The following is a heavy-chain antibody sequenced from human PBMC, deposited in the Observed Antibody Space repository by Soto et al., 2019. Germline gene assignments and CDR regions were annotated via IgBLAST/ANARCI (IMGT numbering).Heavy chain of an antibody. V-gene: IGHV1-18*01. CDR1: GYTFTSYG. J-gene: IGHJ4*02. CDR3: AREMVRGVGSDY. CDR2: ISTYNGNT. Sequence: QVQLVQSGAEVKKPGASMKVSCKASGYTFTSYGISWVRQAPGQGLEWMGWISTYNGNTKYAQKHQGRATMTTGTSTSKAYTDLRSLSSDAKAVFYCAREMVRGVGSDYWGKGTLVTVSS. D-gene: IGHD3-10*01.